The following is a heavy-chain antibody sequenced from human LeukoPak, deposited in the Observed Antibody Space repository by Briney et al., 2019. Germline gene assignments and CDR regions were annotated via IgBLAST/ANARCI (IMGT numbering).Heavy chain of an antibody. CDR1: GFVFSSDR. Sequence: GGSLRLSCLAPGFVFSSDRMHWVRQVPGKGLMWVPRIDSDGTGALYADAVEGRFTISRDNAKNTLYLQMNSPRAEDTALYYCVRGGFNGNWGQGTLVTVSS. V-gene: IGHV3-74*03. CDR2: IDSDGTGA. J-gene: IGHJ4*02. D-gene: IGHD2-8*01. CDR3: VRGGFNGN.